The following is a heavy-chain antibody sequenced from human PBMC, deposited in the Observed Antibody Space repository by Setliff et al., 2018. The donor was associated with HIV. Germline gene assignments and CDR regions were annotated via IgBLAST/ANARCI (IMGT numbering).Heavy chain of an antibody. CDR2: VITILDIT. D-gene: IGHD3-10*01. V-gene: IGHV1-69*10. Sequence: ASVKVSCKASGGTSSTHAINWVRQAPGQGLEWMGQVITILDITSYAQKFQGRVTITADESTNTMYMELSSLRSDDTAVYYCAGPRGDEAFDIWGQGTMVTVSS. J-gene: IGHJ3*02. CDR1: GGTSSTHA. CDR3: AGPRGDEAFDI.